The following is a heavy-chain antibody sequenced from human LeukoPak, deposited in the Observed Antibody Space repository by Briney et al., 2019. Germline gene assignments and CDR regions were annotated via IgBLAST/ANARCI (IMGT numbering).Heavy chain of an antibody. CDR3: ARRPPADDFWSGYFD. CDR1: GGSISSYY. V-gene: IGHV4-59*01. CDR2: IYYSGST. Sequence: SETLSLTCTVSGGSISSYYWSWIRQPPGKGLEWIGYIYYSGSTNYNPSLKSRVTISVDTSKNQFSLKLSSVTAADTAVYYCARRPPADDFWSGYFDWGQGTLVTVSS. J-gene: IGHJ4*02. D-gene: IGHD3-3*01.